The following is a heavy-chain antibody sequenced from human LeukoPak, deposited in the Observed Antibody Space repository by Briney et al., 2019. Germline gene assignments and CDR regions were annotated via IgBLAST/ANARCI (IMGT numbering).Heavy chain of an antibody. CDR3: ASLPGYGSGQYYFDY. V-gene: IGHV1-46*01. D-gene: IGHD3-10*01. Sequence: GASVTVSFTASGYTFTSYYMHWVRQAPGQGLEWMGIINPSGGSTSYAQKFQGRVTMTRDTSTSTVYMELSSLRSEDTAVYYCASLPGYGSGQYYFDYWGQGTLVTVSS. CDR2: INPSGGST. CDR1: GYTFTSYY. J-gene: IGHJ4*02.